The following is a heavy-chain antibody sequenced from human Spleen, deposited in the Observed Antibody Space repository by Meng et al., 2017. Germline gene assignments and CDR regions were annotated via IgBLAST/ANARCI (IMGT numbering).Heavy chain of an antibody. J-gene: IGHJ4*02. D-gene: IGHD3-22*01. CDR1: GGSINTYY. CDR3: ARIYYDISGYSLTK. V-gene: IGHV4-59*01. Sequence: SETLSLTCTVSGGSINTYYWRWIRQPPGKGLEWIGYIYYSGSPNYNPSLNSRVTISVDTSKNQFSLKLSSVTAADTAVYYCARIYYDISGYSLTKWCQGTLVTVSS. CDR2: IYYSGSP.